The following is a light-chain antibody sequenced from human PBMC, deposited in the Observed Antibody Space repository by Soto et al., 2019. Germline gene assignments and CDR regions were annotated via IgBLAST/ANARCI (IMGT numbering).Light chain of an antibody. CDR2: DTS. Sequence: EFVLTQSPRTLSLSPGERATLSCRVSQSLANRFIAWYQQKPGQAPRLVIYDTSSRASGIPDRFSGIGSGTDFTLTISSLETEDSAVYDCQQRHMWPITFGQGTRLEIK. J-gene: IGKJ5*01. CDR1: QSLANRF. CDR3: QQRHMWPIT. V-gene: IGKV3D-20*02.